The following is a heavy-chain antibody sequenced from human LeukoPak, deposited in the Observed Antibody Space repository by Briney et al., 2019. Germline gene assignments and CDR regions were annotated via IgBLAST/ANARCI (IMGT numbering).Heavy chain of an antibody. V-gene: IGHV5-51*01. CDR2: IYPGDSDT. CDR3: ARGSQRGYSYGYFDY. CDR1: GYSFTSYW. J-gene: IGHJ4*02. Sequence: GESLKISCKGSGYSFTSYWIGWVRQMPGKGLEWMGIIYPGDSDTRYSPSFQGQVTISADKSISTAYLQWSSLKASDTAMYYCARGSQRGYSYGYFDYWGQGTLVTVSS. D-gene: IGHD5-18*01.